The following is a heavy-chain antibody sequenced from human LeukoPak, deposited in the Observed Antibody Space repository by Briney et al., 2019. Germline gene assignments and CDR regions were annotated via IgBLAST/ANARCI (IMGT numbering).Heavy chain of an antibody. D-gene: IGHD1-26*01. CDR2: INHSGST. Sequence: SETLSLTCAVYGGSFSGYYWSWIRQPPGRGLEWIGEINHSGSTNYNPSLKSRVTISVDTSKNQFSLKLSSVTAADTAVYYCARLWDPSGYWGQGTLVTVSS. J-gene: IGHJ4*02. CDR1: GGSFSGYY. CDR3: ARLWDPSGY. V-gene: IGHV4-34*01.